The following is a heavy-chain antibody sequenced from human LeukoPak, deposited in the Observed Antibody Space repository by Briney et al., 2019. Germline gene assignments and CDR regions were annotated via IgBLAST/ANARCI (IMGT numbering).Heavy chain of an antibody. D-gene: IGHD3-10*01. V-gene: IGHV3-30*02. J-gene: IGHJ4*02. Sequence: GGSLRLSCAASGFTFSSYGMHWVRQAPGKGLEWVAFIRYDGSNKYYADSVKGRFTVSRGNSKNTLYLQVNSLRAEDTAAYYCARLPGFGESCWGQGTLVTVSS. CDR1: GFTFSSYG. CDR3: ARLPGFGESC. CDR2: IRYDGSNK.